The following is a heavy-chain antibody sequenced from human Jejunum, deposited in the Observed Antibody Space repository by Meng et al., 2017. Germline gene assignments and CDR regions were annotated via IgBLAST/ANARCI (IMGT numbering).Heavy chain of an antibody. V-gene: IGHV4-61*09. D-gene: IGHD4-17*01. CDR1: GGSISSGDYY. CDR3: GAATTVTTIDY. J-gene: IGHJ4*02. Sequence: SETLSLTCTIPGGSISSGDYYWSWIRQSAGKGLEWIGHFYTSENTKYNPSLKSRVSISGDTSKNQFSLKVTSVTAADTAVYYCGAATTVTTIDYWGQGTLVTVSS. CDR2: FYTSENT.